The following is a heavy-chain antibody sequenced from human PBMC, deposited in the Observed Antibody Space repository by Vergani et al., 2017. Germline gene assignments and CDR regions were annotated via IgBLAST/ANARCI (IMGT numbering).Heavy chain of an antibody. Sequence: QVQLVESGGGVVQPGRSLRLSCAASGFTFSSYAMHWVRQAPGKGLEWVAVISYDGSNKYYADSVKGRFTISRDNSKNTLYLQMNSLRAEDTAVYYCARDIRRYCSRTSCWVPMDVWGKGTTVTVSS. CDR2: ISYDGSNK. CDR1: GFTFSSYA. CDR3: ARDIRRYCSRTSCWVPMDV. J-gene: IGHJ6*04. V-gene: IGHV3-30-3*01. D-gene: IGHD2-2*01.